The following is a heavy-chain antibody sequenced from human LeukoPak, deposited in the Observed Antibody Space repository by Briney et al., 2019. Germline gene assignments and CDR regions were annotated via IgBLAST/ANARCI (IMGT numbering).Heavy chain of an antibody. CDR3: ARRIVVVTAEFDY. J-gene: IGHJ4*02. Sequence: KPSETLSLTCAVYGGSFSGYYWSWIRQPPGKGLEWIGEINHSGSTNYNPSLKSRVTISVDTSKNQISLKLSAVTAADTAVYYCARRIVVVTAEFDYWGQGTLVTVSS. D-gene: IGHD2-21*02. CDR1: GGSFSGYY. CDR2: INHSGST. V-gene: IGHV4-34*01.